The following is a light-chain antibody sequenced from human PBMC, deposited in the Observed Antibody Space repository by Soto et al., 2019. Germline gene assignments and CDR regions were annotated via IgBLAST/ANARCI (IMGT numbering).Light chain of an antibody. CDR1: STDFVSYNR. CDR3: SSYTFTSTLYV. Sequence: QSALTQPPSVSGSPGQSVTISCTGTSTDFVSYNRVSWYQQPPGTAPKLIIYEASNRPSGVPGRFSGSKSGNTASLTISGLQAADEADYYCSSYTFTSTLYVFGTGTKVTVL. CDR2: EAS. J-gene: IGLJ1*01. V-gene: IGLV2-18*02.